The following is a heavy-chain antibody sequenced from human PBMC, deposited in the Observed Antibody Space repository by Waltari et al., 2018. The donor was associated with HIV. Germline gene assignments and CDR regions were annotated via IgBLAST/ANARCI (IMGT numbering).Heavy chain of an antibody. J-gene: IGHJ3*02. CDR2: ISYDGSNK. CDR3: ARSRPIANAFDI. V-gene: IGHV3-30*01. CDR1: GFPFSSYA. Sequence: QVQLVESGGGVVQPGRSLRLSCAASGFPFSSYAMHWVRQAPGKGLEWVSVISYDGSNKYYADSVKGRFTISRDNSKNTLYLQMNSLRAEDTAVYYCARSRPIANAFDIWGQGTMVTVSS.